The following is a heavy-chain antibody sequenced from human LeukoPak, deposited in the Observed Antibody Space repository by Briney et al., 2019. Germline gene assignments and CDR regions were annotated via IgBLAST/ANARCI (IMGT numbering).Heavy chain of an antibody. CDR3: CLWFNNWFDP. CDR1: GFTFSSYA. CDR2: ISGSSGST. J-gene: IGHJ5*02. V-gene: IGHV3-23*01. Sequence: GGSLRLSCAASGFTFSSYAMSWVRQAPGRELEWVSGISGSSGSTDYADSVKGRFTISRDNSKNTLYLQMNSLRAEDTAVYYCCLWFNNWFDPWGQGTLVTVSS. D-gene: IGHD3-10*01.